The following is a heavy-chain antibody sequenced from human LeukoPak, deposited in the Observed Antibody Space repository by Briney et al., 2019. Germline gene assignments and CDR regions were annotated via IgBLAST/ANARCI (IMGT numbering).Heavy chain of an antibody. D-gene: IGHD3-22*01. Sequence: GGSLRLSCAASGFTFSRYWIHWARQAPGKGLEWVSRINPDGTTTTYADSVKGRFTISRDNSKNTLYLQMNSLRAEDTAVYYCARAPPYYYDSSGYYLDYWGQGTLVTVSS. CDR1: GFTFSRYW. J-gene: IGHJ4*02. CDR3: ARAPPYYYDSSGYYLDY. V-gene: IGHV3-74*01. CDR2: INPDGTTT.